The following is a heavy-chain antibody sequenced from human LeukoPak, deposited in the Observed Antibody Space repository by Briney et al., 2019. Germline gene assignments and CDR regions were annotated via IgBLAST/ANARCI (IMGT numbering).Heavy chain of an antibody. V-gene: IGHV7-4-1*02. J-gene: IGHJ6*03. CDR2: ITTKTGNP. Sequence: ASVKVSCKASGYSLTSYALNWVRQAPGQGLEWMGWITTKTGNPTYAQGFTGRFVFSLDTSVSTAHLQISSLKAEDTAVYFCARGRGASSGSGSHGTTSSYYMDVWGKGTTVTVSS. CDR3: ARGRGASSGSGSHGTTSSYYMDV. CDR1: GYSLTSYA. D-gene: IGHD3-10*01.